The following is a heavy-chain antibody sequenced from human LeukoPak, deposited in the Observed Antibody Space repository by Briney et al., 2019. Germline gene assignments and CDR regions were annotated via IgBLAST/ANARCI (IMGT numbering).Heavy chain of an antibody. D-gene: IGHD1-26*01. J-gene: IGHJ4*02. CDR3: ARGRPPQKGGSLLLYSGSYYYFDY. CDR1: GGSISSGGYY. V-gene: IGHV4-30-2*01. Sequence: PSEALSLTCTVSGGSISSGGYYWSWIRQPPGKGLEWIGYIYHSGSTYYNPSLKSRVTISVDRSKNQFPLKLSSVTAADTAVYYCARGRPPQKGGSLLLYSGSYYYFDYWGQGTLVTVSS. CDR2: IYHSGST.